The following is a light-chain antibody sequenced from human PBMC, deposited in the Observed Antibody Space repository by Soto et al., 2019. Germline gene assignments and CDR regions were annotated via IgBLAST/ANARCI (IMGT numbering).Light chain of an antibody. CDR1: QSVSSSY. V-gene: IGKV3-20*01. Sequence: EIVLTQSPGTLSLSPGERATLSCRASQSVSSSYLAWYQQKPGQAPRLLIHGASSRATGIPDRFSGSGSGTDFTLTISRLEPEDFEVYYCQQYGSSIFTFGPGTKVDIK. J-gene: IGKJ3*01. CDR2: GAS. CDR3: QQYGSSIFT.